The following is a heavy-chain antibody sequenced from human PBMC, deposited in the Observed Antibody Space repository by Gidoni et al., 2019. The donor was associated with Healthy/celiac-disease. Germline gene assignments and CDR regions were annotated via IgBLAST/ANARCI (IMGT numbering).Heavy chain of an antibody. CDR3: ARRASDYVWGSYRYRGYYFDY. D-gene: IGHD3-16*02. J-gene: IGHJ4*02. V-gene: IGHV1-69*01. Sequence: QVQLVQSGAEVKKPGSSVKVSCKASGGTFSSYAISWVRQAPGQGLEWMGGIIPIFGTANYAQKFQGRVTITADESTSTAYMELSSLRSEDTAVYYCARRASDYVWGSYRYRGYYFDYWGQGTLVTVSS. CDR2: IIPIFGTA. CDR1: GGTFSSYA.